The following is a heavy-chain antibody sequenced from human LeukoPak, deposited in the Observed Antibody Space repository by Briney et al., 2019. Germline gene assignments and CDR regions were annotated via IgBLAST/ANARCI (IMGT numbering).Heavy chain of an antibody. CDR2: MNPNSGNT. V-gene: IGHV1-8*03. Sequence: ASVKVSCKASGYTFTSYDINWVRQATGQGLEWMGWMNPNSGNTAYAQKFQGRVTITRNTSISTAYMELSSLRSEDTAVYYCARDQSDGVVRGVSPSDYWGQGTLVTVSS. J-gene: IGHJ4*02. CDR3: ARDQSDGVVRGVSPSDY. D-gene: IGHD3-10*01. CDR1: GYTFTSYD.